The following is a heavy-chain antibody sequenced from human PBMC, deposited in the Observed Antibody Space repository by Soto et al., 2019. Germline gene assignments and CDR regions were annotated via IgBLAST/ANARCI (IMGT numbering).Heavy chain of an antibody. V-gene: IGHV1-18*01. CDR3: ARDEGITTFGVYSMYYCGMDV. Sequence: QVQLVQSGAEVKKPGASVKVSCKASGYTFTSSGISWVRQAPGQGLEWMGWISTDNGNTNYAQHLPRKGSLNTDTPPSTAKMDLRSMWSDDTAVYYCARDEGITTFGVYSMYYCGMDVWGQGTTVTVS. CDR1: GYTFTSSG. D-gene: IGHD3-3*01. J-gene: IGHJ6*02. CDR2: ISTDNGNT.